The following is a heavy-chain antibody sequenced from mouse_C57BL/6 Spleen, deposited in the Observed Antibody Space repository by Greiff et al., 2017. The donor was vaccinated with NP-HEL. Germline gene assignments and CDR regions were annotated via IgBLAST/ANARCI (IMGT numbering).Heavy chain of an antibody. CDR1: GFTFSSYG. CDR2: ISSGGSYT. Sequence: DVKLVESGGDLVKPGGSLKLSCAASGFTFSSYGMSWVRQTPDKRLEWVATISSGGSYTYYPDSVKGRFTISRDNAKNTLYLQMSSLKSEYTALYYCARHEEWDNYFDYWGQGTTLTVSS. J-gene: IGHJ2*01. D-gene: IGHD4-1*01. V-gene: IGHV5-6*02. CDR3: ARHEEWDNYFDY.